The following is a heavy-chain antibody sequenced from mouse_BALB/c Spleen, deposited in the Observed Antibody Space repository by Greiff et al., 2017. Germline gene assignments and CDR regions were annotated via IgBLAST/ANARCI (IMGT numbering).Heavy chain of an antibody. CDR2: INPSSGYT. Sequence: QVQLKESGAELARPGASVKMSCKASGYTFTSYTMHWVNQRPGQGLEWIGYINPSSGYTNYNQKFKDKATLTADKSSSTAYMQLSSLTSEDSAVYYCARWEGIFEVWGAGTTVTVSS. V-gene: IGHV1-4*01. J-gene: IGHJ1*01. D-gene: IGHD4-1*01. CDR3: ARWEGIFEV. CDR1: GYTFTSYT.